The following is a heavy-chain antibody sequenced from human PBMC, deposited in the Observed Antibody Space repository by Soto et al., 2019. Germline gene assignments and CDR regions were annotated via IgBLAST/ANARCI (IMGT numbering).Heavy chain of an antibody. CDR3: ARGLPIAAAVDWFDP. CDR1: GFTFSSYG. V-gene: IGHV3-33*01. Sequence: QVQLVESGGGVVQPGRSLRLSCAASGFTFSSYGMHRVRQAPGQGLEWVAVIWYDGSNKYYADSVKGRFTISRDNSKNTLYPQMNSLRAEDTAVYYCARGLPIAAAVDWFDPWGQGTLVTVSS. CDR2: IWYDGSNK. D-gene: IGHD6-13*01. J-gene: IGHJ5*02.